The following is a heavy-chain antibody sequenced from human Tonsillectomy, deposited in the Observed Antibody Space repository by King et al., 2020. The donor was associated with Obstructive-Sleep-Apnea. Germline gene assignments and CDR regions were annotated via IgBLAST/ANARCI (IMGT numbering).Heavy chain of an antibody. Sequence: VQLVESGGGVVQPGRSLRLSCAASGFTFSRFGMHWVRQAPGKGLEWVAVIWFDGSKKYYSDSVKGRFTISRDNSKKTLYLQMNSLRVEDTAVYYCARDLMMSYDPCNWFDPWGQGTLVTVSS. V-gene: IGHV3-33*01. J-gene: IGHJ5*02. CDR1: GFTFSRFG. CDR2: IWFDGSKK. CDR3: ARDLMMSYDPCNWFDP. D-gene: IGHD3-16*01.